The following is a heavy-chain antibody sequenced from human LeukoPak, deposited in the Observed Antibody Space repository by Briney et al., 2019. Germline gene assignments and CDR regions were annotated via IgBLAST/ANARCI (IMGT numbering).Heavy chain of an antibody. J-gene: IGHJ5*02. CDR3: ARCPGVTDLIYGSVTDWFDP. Sequence: SETLSLTCTVSGDSISSSRYYWGWIRQPPGKGLEWIGSIYYSGSTYYNPSLKSRVTISVDTSKSQFSLKLSSVTAADTAVYHCARCPGVTDLIYGSVTDWFDPWGQGSLVTVSS. CDR1: GDSISSSRYY. D-gene: IGHD3-10*01. V-gene: IGHV4-39*07. CDR2: IYYSGST.